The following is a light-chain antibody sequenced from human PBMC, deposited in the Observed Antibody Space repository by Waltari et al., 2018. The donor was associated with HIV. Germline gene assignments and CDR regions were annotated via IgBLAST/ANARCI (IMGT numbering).Light chain of an antibody. CDR2: RNN. V-gene: IGLV10-54*04. J-gene: IGLJ3*02. Sequence: QAGLTQPPSVSKDLRQTATLTCTGNSNNVGFQGAAWLQQHQGHPPRLLSYRNNNRPSGISERFSASRSGNTASLTITGLQPEDEADYYCSAWDSSLNVWMFGGGTKVTVL. CDR3: SAWDSSLNVWM. CDR1: SNNVGFQG.